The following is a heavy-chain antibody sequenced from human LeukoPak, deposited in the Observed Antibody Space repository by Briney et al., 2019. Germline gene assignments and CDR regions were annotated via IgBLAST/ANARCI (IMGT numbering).Heavy chain of an antibody. V-gene: IGHV4-34*01. CDR1: GGSFSGYY. Sequence: SETLSLTCAVYGGSFSGYYWSWIRQPPGKGLEWIGEINHSGSTNYNPSFKSRVTISVDTSKNQFSLKLSSVTAADTAVYYCARRARRRIVATIGDYVDYQDIFDYWGQGTLVTVSS. CDR3: ARRARRRIVATIGDYVDYQDIFDY. J-gene: IGHJ4*02. CDR2: INHSGST. D-gene: IGHD5-12*01.